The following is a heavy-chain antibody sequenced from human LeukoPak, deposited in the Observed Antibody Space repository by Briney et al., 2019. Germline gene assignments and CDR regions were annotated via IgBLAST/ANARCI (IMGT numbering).Heavy chain of an antibody. J-gene: IGHJ4*02. CDR1: GFTFSSYD. CDR3: AREAPYSSSWYIGY. Sequence: GRSLRLSCAASGFTFSSYDMHWVRQAPGKGLEWVAVIWYDGSNKYYADSVKGRFTISRDNSKNTLYLQMNSLRAEDTAVYYCAREAPYSSSWYIGYWGQGTLVTVSS. V-gene: IGHV3-33*01. D-gene: IGHD6-13*01. CDR2: IWYDGSNK.